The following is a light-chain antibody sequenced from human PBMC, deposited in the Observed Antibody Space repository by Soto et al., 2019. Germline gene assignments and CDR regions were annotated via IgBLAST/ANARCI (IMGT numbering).Light chain of an antibody. CDR2: DAS. CDR1: QSVSTY. Sequence: EIVLTQSPATLSLSPGERATLSCRASQSVSTYLAWYQQKPGQAPRLLIYDASNRATGIPARFSGSGSGTDFPLTISSLEPEDFAVYYCQQRSHLPPLTFGGGTKVEIK. CDR3: QQRSHLPPLT. J-gene: IGKJ4*01. V-gene: IGKV3-11*01.